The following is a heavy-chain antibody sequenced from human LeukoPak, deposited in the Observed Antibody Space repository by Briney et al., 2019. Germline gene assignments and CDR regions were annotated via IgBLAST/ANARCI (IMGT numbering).Heavy chain of an antibody. Sequence: GRSLRLSRADSGFTLSSYAMHWVRPAPRKGVGRVAVISYDGSKKYTTDSVWGRYTLSRDNSKNTLCMHMKTVRAEHTAVYYCAREPAPMLGLPAASRYYYYYYGRDVWGKGTTVTVSS. D-gene: IGHD2-2*01. CDR1: GFTLSSYA. J-gene: IGHJ6*04. CDR3: AREPAPMLGLPAASRYYYYYYGRDV. CDR2: ISYDGSKK. V-gene: IGHV3-30*04.